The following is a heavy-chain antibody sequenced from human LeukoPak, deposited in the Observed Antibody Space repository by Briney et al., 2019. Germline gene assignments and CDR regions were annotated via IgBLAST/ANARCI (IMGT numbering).Heavy chain of an antibody. D-gene: IGHD3-10*01. CDR1: GFTFSSYS. V-gene: IGHV3-21*01. CDR3: ARAQKLIGEFDY. CDR2: IDSSSSHI. Sequence: GGSLRLSCAASGFTFSSYSMNWVRQAPGKGLEWVSSIDSSSSHIYYADSLKGRFTISRDNAKNSMYLQMNSLRAEDTAVYYCARAQKLIGEFDYWGQGTLVTVSS. J-gene: IGHJ4*02.